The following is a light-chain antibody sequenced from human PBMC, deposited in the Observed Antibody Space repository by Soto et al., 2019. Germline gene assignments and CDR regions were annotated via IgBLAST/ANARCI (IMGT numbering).Light chain of an antibody. J-gene: IGKJ2*01. CDR1: QNINKN. CDR2: EAS. Sequence: IQMTQSPSSLSAFVGDSVTISCRASQNINKNLNWYQQKSGKAPSLLMYEASTLQSGVPSRFSGSGSGTDFTLAITNLQPEDFATYYCQQSFHTPYTSGQGTKLE. CDR3: QQSFHTPYT. V-gene: IGKV1-39*01.